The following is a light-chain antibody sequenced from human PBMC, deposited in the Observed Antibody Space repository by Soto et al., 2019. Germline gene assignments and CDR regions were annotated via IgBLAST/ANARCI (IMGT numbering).Light chain of an antibody. J-gene: IGLJ2*01. V-gene: IGLV3-1*01. CDR3: QAWDSSTASV. Sequence: SSELTQPPSVSVSPGQAASITCSGDKLGAKFACWYQQKPGQSPVLVIYQDSKRPSGIPERFSGSNSGNTATLTISGTQAMDEADYYCQAWDSSTASVFGGGTKLTVL. CDR1: KLGAKF. CDR2: QDS.